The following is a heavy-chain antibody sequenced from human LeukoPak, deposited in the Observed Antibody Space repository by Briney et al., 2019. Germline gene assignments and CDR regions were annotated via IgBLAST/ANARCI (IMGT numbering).Heavy chain of an antibody. D-gene: IGHD3-10*01. CDR1: GGTFSSYA. V-gene: IGHV1-69*05. CDR2: IIPIFGTA. Sequence: SVKVSCKASGGTFSSYAINWVRQAPGQGLEWMGGIIPIFGTANYAQKFQGRATITTDESTSTAYMELSSLRSEDTAVYYCARDRNGIGPAGIMVRAGYYMDVWGKGTTVTVSS. CDR3: ARDRNGIGPAGIMVRAGYYMDV. J-gene: IGHJ6*03.